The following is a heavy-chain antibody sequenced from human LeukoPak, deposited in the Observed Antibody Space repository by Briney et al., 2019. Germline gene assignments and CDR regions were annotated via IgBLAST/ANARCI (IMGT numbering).Heavy chain of an antibody. D-gene: IGHD6-13*01. Sequence: SETLSLTCTVSGGSISSYYWSWIRQPPGKGLEWIGYIYYSGSTNYNPSLKSRVTISVDTSKNQFSLKLSSVTAADTAVYYCASRIAAAGTVHFDYWGQGTLVTVSS. CDR1: GGSISSYY. J-gene: IGHJ4*02. V-gene: IGHV4-59*01. CDR2: IYYSGST. CDR3: ASRIAAAGTVHFDY.